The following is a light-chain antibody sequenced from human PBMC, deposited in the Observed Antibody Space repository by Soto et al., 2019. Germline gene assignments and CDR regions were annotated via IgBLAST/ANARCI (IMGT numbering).Light chain of an antibody. CDR3: QQYDNSPLLT. J-gene: IGKJ4*01. CDR2: YTS. CDR1: QYVGTR. Sequence: EIVLTQSPATLSSSPGETATLSCRASQYVGTRLAWYQHKPGQAPRLLIYYTSNRATGIPARFSGSGSGTDFTLTINSLAPEDFAVYYCQQYDNSPLLTFGGGTKVEIK. V-gene: IGKV3-11*01.